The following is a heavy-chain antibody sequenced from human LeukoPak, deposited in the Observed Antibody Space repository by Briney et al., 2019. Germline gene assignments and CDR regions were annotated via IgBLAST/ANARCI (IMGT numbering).Heavy chain of an antibody. CDR2: INPNSGGT. Sequence: SVKDSCKASGYAFTDYYMHWVRQAPGQGLEWMGRINPNSGGTNYAQKLQGRVTMTRDTSISTAYMELSKLRSDEPAVYNCARHLADGYWGQGTLVTVSS. D-gene: IGHD5-24*01. CDR3: ARHLADGY. CDR1: GYAFTDYY. V-gene: IGHV1-2*06. J-gene: IGHJ4*02.